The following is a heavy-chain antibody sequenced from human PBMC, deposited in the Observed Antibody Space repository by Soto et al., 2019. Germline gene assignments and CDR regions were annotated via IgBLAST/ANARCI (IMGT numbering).Heavy chain of an antibody. V-gene: IGHV3-23*01. CDR3: TKDRDYPRDQFHY. D-gene: IGHD3-10*01. CDR2: ISANGQGI. J-gene: IGHJ4*02. CDR1: GLTFSNYA. Sequence: EVQLLESGGGLVQPGGSRRLSCVASGLTFSNYAMSWVRQAPGKGLEWVSAISANGQGIYYADSVRGRFTISRDNSKNTIFLHMDILRAEDTAVYYCTKDRDYPRDQFHYWGQGTLVTVSS.